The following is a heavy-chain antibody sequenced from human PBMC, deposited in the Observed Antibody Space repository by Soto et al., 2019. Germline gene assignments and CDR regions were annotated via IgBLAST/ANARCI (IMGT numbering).Heavy chain of an antibody. CDR3: ARAHGTYKHDY. D-gene: IGHD1-7*01. J-gene: IGHJ4*02. V-gene: IGHV1-46*01. CDR1: GYTFTSYY. Sequence: ASVKVSCKASGYTFTSYYMHWVRQAPGQGLEWMGIINPSGGSTNYAQRFQGRVTMTRDTSTSTVYMELSSLRSDDTAVYYCARAHGTYKHDYCGQRTLVTVSS. CDR2: INPSGGST.